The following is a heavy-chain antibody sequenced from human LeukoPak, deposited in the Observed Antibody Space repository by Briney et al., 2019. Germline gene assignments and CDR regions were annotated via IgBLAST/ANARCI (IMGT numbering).Heavy chain of an antibody. CDR1: GYTFTGYY. CDR3: ASGQVCEIFGMDV. Sequence: ASVKVSCKASGYTFTGYYMHWVRQAPGQGLEWMGWINPNSGATNYAQKFQGRVTMTRDKSNSTAYMEVSRLRTEDTAVYYCASGQVCEIFGMDVWGQGTTVTVSS. CDR2: INPNSGAT. V-gene: IGHV1-2*02. J-gene: IGHJ6*02.